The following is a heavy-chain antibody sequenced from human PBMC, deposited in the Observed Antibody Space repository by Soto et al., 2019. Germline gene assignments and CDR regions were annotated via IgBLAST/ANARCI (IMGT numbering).Heavy chain of an antibody. CDR1: GGSISSYY. CDR3: ARVSGQKDYYYYYMDV. CDR2: IYYSGST. J-gene: IGHJ6*03. V-gene: IGHV4-59*08. Sequence: SETLSLTCTVSGGSISSYYWSWIRQPPGKGLEWIGYIYYSGSTNYNPSLKSRVTISVDTSKNQFSLKLSSVTAADTAVYYCARVSGQKDYYYYYMDVWGKGTSVTVSS.